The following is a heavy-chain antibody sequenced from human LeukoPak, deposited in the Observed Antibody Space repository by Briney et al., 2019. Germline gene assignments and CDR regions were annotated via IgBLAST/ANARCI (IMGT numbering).Heavy chain of an antibody. Sequence: GGSLRLPCAASGFTFSDSYMSWIRQAPGKGLEWVSYISSSGNTIHYTDSVKGRFTISRDNAKNSLFLQVNSLRAEDTAVYYCARAELYYYDNIDSIAFDIWGLGTMVTVSS. CDR1: GFTFSDSY. J-gene: IGHJ3*02. D-gene: IGHD3-22*01. CDR2: ISSSGNTI. CDR3: ARAELYYYDNIDSIAFDI. V-gene: IGHV3-11*01.